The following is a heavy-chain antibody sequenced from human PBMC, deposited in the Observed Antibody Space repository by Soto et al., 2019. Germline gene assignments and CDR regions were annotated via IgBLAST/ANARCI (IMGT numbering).Heavy chain of an antibody. V-gene: IGHV4-61*08. CDR1: GGSISSGGYS. D-gene: IGHD1-26*01. J-gene: IGHJ4*02. CDR2: IYYMGRT. CDR3: ARDAVGATHFDY. Sequence: SETLSLTCAVSGGSISSGGYSWSWIRQPPGKGLEWIGYIYYMGRTNYNSSLKSRVTMSIDTSKNRFSLKLSSVTAADTAIYYCARDAVGATHFDYWGQGAPVTVSS.